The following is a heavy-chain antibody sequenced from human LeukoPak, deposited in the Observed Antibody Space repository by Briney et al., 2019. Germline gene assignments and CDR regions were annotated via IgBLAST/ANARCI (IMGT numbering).Heavy chain of an antibody. J-gene: IGHJ4*02. CDR2: IYYSGST. CDR1: GGSISSYY. CDR3: ARHGRDCSSTSCYSGIDY. D-gene: IGHD2-2*01. Sequence: SETLSLTCTVSGGSISSYYWSWIRQPPWKGLEWIGYIYYSGSTNYNPSLKSRVTISVDTSKNQFSLKLSSVTAADTAVYYCARHGRDCSSTSCYSGIDYWGQGTLVTVSS. V-gene: IGHV4-59*08.